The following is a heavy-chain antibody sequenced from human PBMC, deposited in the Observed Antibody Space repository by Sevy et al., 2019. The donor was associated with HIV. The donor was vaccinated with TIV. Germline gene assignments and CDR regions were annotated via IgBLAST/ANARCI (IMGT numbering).Heavy chain of an antibody. V-gene: IGHV3-7*01. CDR1: AFSLSNYY. CDR3: AREGVIYDDDGRDFDDAFDI. Sequence: GGSLRLSCAASAFSLSNYYMTWVRQAPGKGLEWVANIKQGGNEQFYLESVKGRFTISRDDSKISVYLKMTSLRAEDTAVYYCAREGVIYDDDGRDFDDAFDIWGHGTMVTVSS. J-gene: IGHJ3*02. D-gene: IGHD2-21*01. CDR2: IKQGGNEQ.